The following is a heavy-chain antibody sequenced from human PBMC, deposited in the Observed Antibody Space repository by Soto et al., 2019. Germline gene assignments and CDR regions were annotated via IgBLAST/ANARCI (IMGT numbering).Heavy chain of an antibody. J-gene: IGHJ6*02. CDR2: FDPEDGET. CDR3: ATMNYLQVAGTRGYYYYGMDV. D-gene: IGHD6-19*01. Sequence: ASVKVSCKVSGYTLTELSMHWVRQAPGKGLEWMGGFDPEDGETIYAQKFQGRVTMTEDTSTDTAYMELSSLRSEDTAVYYCATMNYLQVAGTRGYYYYGMDVWRQGTTVTVSS. V-gene: IGHV1-24*01. CDR1: GYTLTELS.